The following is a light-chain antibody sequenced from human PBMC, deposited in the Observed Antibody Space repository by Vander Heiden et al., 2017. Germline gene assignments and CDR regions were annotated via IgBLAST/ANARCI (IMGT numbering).Light chain of an antibody. J-gene: IGLJ2*01. CDR2: QND. V-gene: IGLV3-1*01. CDR3: QAWDSSTLV. CDR1: KLGERF. Sequence: SYELTQPPSLSVSPGQAATITCSGEKLGERFAAWYQQRPGQSPVLLIYQNDRRPSGIPERFSGSNSGNTATLTISGTQTVDDADYYCQAWDSSTLVFGGGTKVTVL.